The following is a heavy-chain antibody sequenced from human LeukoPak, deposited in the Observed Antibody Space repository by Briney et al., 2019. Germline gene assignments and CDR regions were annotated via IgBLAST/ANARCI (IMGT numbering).Heavy chain of an antibody. Sequence: GGSLRLSCAASGFTFSSYWMTWVRQAPGKGLEWVANIKGDGSEKYYVDSVKGRFTISRDSAKNSLFLQMNSLRAEDTAVYSCASERPSSSWYDYWGQGTLVTVSS. J-gene: IGHJ4*02. D-gene: IGHD6-13*01. CDR3: ASERPSSSWYDY. V-gene: IGHV3-7*01. CDR1: GFTFSSYW. CDR2: IKGDGSEK.